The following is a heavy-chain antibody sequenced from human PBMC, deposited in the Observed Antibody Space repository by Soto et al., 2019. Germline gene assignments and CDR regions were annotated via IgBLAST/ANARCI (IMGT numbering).Heavy chain of an antibody. CDR1: GFTFSSYS. CDR3: AREPPSFPMIVVVMAGAYGMDV. J-gene: IGHJ6*02. V-gene: IGHV3-21*01. Sequence: GGSLRLSCAASGFTFSSYSMNWVRQAPGKGLEWVSSISSSSSYIYYADSVKGRFTISRDNAKNSLYLQMNSLRAEDTAVYYCAREPPSFPMIVVVMAGAYGMDVWGQGTTVTVSS. CDR2: ISSSSSYI. D-gene: IGHD3-22*01.